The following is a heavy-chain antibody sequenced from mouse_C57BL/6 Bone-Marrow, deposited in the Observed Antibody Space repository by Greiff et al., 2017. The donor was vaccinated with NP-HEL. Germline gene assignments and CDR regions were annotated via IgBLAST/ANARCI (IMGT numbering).Heavy chain of an antibody. CDR2: IYPRSGNT. J-gene: IGHJ3*01. V-gene: IGHV1-81*01. CDR3: ALITTVVRGFAY. CDR1: GYTFTSYG. D-gene: IGHD1-1*01. Sequence: QVQLQQSGAELARPGASVKLSCKASGYTFTSYGISWVKQRTGQGLEWIGEIYPRSGNTYYNEKFKGKATLTADKSSSTAYMELRSLTSEDSAVYFCALITTVVRGFAYWGQGTLVTVSA.